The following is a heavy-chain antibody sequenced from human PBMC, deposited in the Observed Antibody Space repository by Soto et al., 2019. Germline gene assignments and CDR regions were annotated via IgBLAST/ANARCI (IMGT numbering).Heavy chain of an antibody. CDR2: LTGDAKTT. Sequence: EAQLLESGGGLVRPGGSLRLSCAASGITLSDSAMTWVRQAPGKGLEWISSLTGDAKTTYYADSVKGRFTVSRDISKNTFSLQMDSLRAEDTAMYFCARITRSWGQGTLVTVSS. V-gene: IGHV3-23*01. J-gene: IGHJ5*02. CDR1: GITLSDSA. D-gene: IGHD3-3*01. CDR3: ARITRS.